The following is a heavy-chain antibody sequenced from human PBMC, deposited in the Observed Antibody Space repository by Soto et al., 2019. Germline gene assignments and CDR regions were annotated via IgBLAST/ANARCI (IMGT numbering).Heavy chain of an antibody. V-gene: IGHV1-3*01. CDR3: ATDSAATPVTSLEY. J-gene: IGHJ4*02. Sequence: VPVKVSCKASGYHFRGSVMHWVRQAPGQRLEWMGWINADNGNTTYSQKFQDRVTLTRDTSASTAYMELSSLRSEDTTVYYRATDSAATPVTSLEYWGQGTLVAVSS. CDR1: GYHFRGSV. D-gene: IGHD4-17*01. CDR2: INADNGNT.